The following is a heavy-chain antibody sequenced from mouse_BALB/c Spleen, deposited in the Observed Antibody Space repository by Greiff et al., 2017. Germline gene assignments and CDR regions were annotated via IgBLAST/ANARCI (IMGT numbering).Heavy chain of an antibody. CDR2: IYPSDSYT. J-gene: IGHJ4*01. CDR3: TRKDYYGGDY. D-gene: IGHD1-1*01. V-gene: IGHV1-69*02. CDR1: GYTFTSYW. Sequence: VKLQQPGAELVRPGASVKLSCKASGYTFTSYWINWVKQRPGQGLEWIGNIYPSDSYTNYNQKFKDKATLTVDKSSSTAYMQLSSPTSEDSAVYYCTRKDYYGGDYWGQGTSVTVSS.